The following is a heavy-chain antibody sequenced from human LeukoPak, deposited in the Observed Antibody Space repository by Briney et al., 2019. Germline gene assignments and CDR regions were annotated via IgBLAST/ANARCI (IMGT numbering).Heavy chain of an antibody. CDR1: GFSFSSYD. V-gene: IGHV3-13*01. CDR3: ARVLSVRSGGYDAFDI. Sequence: GGSLRLSCAASGFSFSSYDMHWVRQATGKGLEWVSTIDTAGDTFYPGSVKGRFTISRANAKDSLYPQMNSLRAGDTAVYYCARVLSVRSGGYDAFDIWGQGTTVTVSS. J-gene: IGHJ3*02. D-gene: IGHD6-25*01. CDR2: IDTAGDT.